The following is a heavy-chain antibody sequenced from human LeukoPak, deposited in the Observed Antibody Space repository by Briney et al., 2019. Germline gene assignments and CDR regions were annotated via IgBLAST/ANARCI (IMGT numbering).Heavy chain of an antibody. CDR3: VKAREYSSNWGLDY. CDR2: ISGSGGST. CDR1: GFTFSSYG. Sequence: GGSLRLSCAASGFTFSSYGMSWVRQAPGKGLEWVSAISGSGGSTYYADSVKGRFTISRDNSKNTLYLQMNSLRAEDTAIYYCVKAREYSSNWGLDYWGQGTLVTVSS. J-gene: IGHJ4*02. D-gene: IGHD6-13*01. V-gene: IGHV3-23*01.